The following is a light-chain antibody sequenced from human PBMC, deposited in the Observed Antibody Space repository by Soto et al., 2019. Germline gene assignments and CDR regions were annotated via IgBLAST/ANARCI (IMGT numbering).Light chain of an antibody. V-gene: IGKV3-15*01. CDR3: QQYNNWPYT. J-gene: IGKJ2*01. Sequence: EIVMTQSPATLSVSPGERATLSCRASQSVSSNLAWYQQKPGQAPRLLIYGASTRATGIPARFSGSGSGTGLTLTISSLQAEDFAVYYCQQYNNWPYTFGRGTKLEIK. CDR1: QSVSSN. CDR2: GAS.